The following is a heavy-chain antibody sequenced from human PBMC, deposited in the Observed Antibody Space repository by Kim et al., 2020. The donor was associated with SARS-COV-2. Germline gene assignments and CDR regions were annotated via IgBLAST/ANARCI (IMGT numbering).Heavy chain of an antibody. V-gene: IGHV1-46*01. J-gene: IGHJ5*02. CDR3: ARFTYYYDSSGYPGGWFDP. CDR1: GYTFTSYY. CDR2: INPSGGST. D-gene: IGHD3-22*01. Sequence: ASVKVSCKASGYTFTSYYMHWVRQAPGQGLEWMGIINPSGGSTSYAQKFQGRVTMTRDTSTSTVYMELSSLRSEDTAVYYCARFTYYYDSSGYPGGWFDPWGQGTLVTVSS.